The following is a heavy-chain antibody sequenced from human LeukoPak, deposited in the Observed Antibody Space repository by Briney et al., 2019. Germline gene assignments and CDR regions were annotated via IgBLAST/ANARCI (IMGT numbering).Heavy chain of an antibody. Sequence: SETLSLTCTVSGGSISSYYWSWIRQPPGKGLEWIGYIYYSGSTNYNPSLKSRVTTSVDTSKNQFSLKLSSVTAADTAVYYCARVGNYGDYHAGDFDYWGQGTLVTVSS. CDR1: GGSISSYY. J-gene: IGHJ4*02. V-gene: IGHV4-59*01. CDR3: ARVGNYGDYHAGDFDY. CDR2: IYYSGST. D-gene: IGHD4-17*01.